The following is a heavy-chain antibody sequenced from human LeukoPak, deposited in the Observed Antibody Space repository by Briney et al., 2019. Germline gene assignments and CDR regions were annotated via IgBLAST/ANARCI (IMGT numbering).Heavy chain of an antibody. CDR3: ARGSRQFWGSYRYNRGYFDY. CDR1: GGSFSGYY. J-gene: IGHJ4*02. Sequence: SETLSLTCAVYGGSFSGYYWSWIRQPPGKGLEWIGEINHSGSTNYNPSLKSRVTISVDTSKNQFSLKLSSVTAADTAVYYCARGSRQFWGSYRYNRGYFDYWGQGTLVTVSS. D-gene: IGHD3-16*02. V-gene: IGHV4-34*01. CDR2: INHSGST.